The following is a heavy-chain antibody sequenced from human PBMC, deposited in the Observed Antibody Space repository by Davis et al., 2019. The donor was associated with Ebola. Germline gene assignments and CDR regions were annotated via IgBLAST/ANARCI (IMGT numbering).Heavy chain of an antibody. CDR1: GFTFSSYA. J-gene: IGHJ4*02. D-gene: IGHD6-19*01. CDR3: ARTFIAVATNTGPNDY. Sequence: GESLKISCAASGFTFSSYAMSWVRQAPGKGLEWVAVISYDGSNKYYADSVKGRFTISRDNSKNTLYLQMNSLRAEDTAVYYCARTFIAVATNTGPNDYWGQGTLVTVSS. CDR2: ISYDGSNK. V-gene: IGHV3-30-3*01.